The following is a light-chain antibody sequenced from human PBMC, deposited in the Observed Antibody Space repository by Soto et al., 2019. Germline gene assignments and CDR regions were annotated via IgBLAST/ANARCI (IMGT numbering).Light chain of an antibody. V-gene: IGKV3D-7*01. CDR1: QPVSSNF. Sequence: ELVLTQSPATLSLSPGESAALSCRASQPVSSNFLAWYQQKPGTAPKVLISGASDLHGGVPSRFSGSGSRTDFTLTITHLQSEDFATYYCQHYLNYPITFGQGTRLEIK. CDR3: QHYLNYPIT. CDR2: GAS. J-gene: IGKJ5*01.